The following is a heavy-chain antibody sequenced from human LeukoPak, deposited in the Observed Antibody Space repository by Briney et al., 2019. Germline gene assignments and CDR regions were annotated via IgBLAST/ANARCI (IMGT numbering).Heavy chain of an antibody. CDR3: ARGAWSSSWSGDDAFDI. J-gene: IGHJ3*02. V-gene: IGHV4-59*12. CDR2: IYYSGST. Sequence: SETLSLTCTVSGGSISSYYWSWIRQPPGKGLEWIGYIYYSGSTNYNPSLKSRVTISVDTSKNQFSLKLSSVTAADTAAYYCARGAWSSSWSGDDAFDIWGQGTMVTVSS. D-gene: IGHD6-13*01. CDR1: GGSISSYY.